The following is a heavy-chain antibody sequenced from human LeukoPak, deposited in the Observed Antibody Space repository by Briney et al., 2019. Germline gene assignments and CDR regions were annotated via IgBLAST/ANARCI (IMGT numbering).Heavy chain of an antibody. J-gene: IGHJ4*02. CDR1: GFTFSNYA. CDR2: ISGDNPGT. CDR3: ALLAVASDFDY. D-gene: IGHD6-19*01. Sequence: GGSLRLSCAASGFTFSNYAMSWVRQTPGKGLEWVSAISGDNPGTYHAGSVKGRFTISRDSSKNSPFLQMNSLRVEDTGIYYCALLAVASDFDYWGQGALVTVSS. V-gene: IGHV3-23*01.